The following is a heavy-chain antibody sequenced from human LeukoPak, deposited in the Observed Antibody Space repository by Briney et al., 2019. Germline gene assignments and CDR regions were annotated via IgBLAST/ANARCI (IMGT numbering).Heavy chain of an antibody. CDR3: ASSPPTDAFDI. Sequence: AASVKVSCKASGGTFSSYAISWVRQAPGQGLEWMGGIIPIFGTANYAQKFQGRVTITADESTSTAYMELSSLRSEDTAVYYCASSPPTDAFDIWGQGTMVTVSS. CDR1: GGTFSSYA. J-gene: IGHJ3*02. V-gene: IGHV1-69*13. CDR2: IIPIFGTA.